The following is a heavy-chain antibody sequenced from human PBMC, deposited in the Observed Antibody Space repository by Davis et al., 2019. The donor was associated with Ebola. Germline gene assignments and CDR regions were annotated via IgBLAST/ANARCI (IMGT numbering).Heavy chain of an antibody. CDR1: GFTFSNYA. Sequence: GESLKISCAASGFTFSNYAMQWVRQAPGKGLEWVALISYDGSNKYFADSVKGRFTISRDNSKNTLYLQLNRLRSEDTAVYYCARAGGNYRDDYYNMDVWGTGTTVTVPS. CDR2: ISYDGSNK. J-gene: IGHJ6*03. CDR3: ARAGGNYRDDYYNMDV. V-gene: IGHV3-30-3*01. D-gene: IGHD1-26*01.